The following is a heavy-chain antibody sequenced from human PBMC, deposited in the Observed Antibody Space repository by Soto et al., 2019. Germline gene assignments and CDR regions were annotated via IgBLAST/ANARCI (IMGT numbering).Heavy chain of an antibody. Sequence: PGGSLRLSCAASGLTFSSYWMSWVRQAPGKGLEWVANIKEDGSQKYYVDSVKGRFTISRDNAKNSLYLQMNSLRAEDTAVYYCAGGGGGDFWSGYLTPFDYWGQGTLVTVS. CDR3: AGGGGGDFWSGYLTPFDY. J-gene: IGHJ4*02. CDR2: IKEDGSQK. CDR1: GLTFSSYW. D-gene: IGHD3-3*01. V-gene: IGHV3-7*04.